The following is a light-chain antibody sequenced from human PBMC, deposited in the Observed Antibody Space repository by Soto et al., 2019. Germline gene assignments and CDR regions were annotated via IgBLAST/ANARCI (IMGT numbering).Light chain of an antibody. CDR2: DAS. V-gene: IGKV1-33*01. CDR3: QQYDDLPIT. CDR1: QNINNY. Sequence: DIRMTQSPSTLSASGGDRVTITCQASQNINNYLNWYQQKPGRAPKLLIYDASNLEAGVPSRFSGSGSGTHFTFTISSLQPEDIATYYCQQYDDLPITFGQGTRLEIK. J-gene: IGKJ5*01.